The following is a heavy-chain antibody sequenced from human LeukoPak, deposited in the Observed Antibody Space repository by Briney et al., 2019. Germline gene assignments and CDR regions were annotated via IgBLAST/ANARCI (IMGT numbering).Heavy chain of an antibody. Sequence: GGSLRLSCAASGFSLSNYGMHRVRQAPGKGLEWVAALLYDGNTKHYADSVKGRFTISRDISKNTFYLQMNSLTAEDTAVYYCARDHRPEIQYYYMDVWGKGTTVAVSS. CDR1: GFSLSNYG. J-gene: IGHJ6*03. V-gene: IGHV3-33*01. CDR2: LLYDGNTK. D-gene: IGHD1-14*01. CDR3: ARDHRPEIQYYYMDV.